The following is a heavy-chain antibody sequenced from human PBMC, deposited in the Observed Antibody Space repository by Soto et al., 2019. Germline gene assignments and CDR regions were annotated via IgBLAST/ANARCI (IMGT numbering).Heavy chain of an antibody. V-gene: IGHV1-69*01. J-gene: IGHJ3*02. CDR3: ARVIQSYRSPLRAFDI. CDR2: IIPIFGTA. D-gene: IGHD3-16*02. Sequence: QVQLVQSGADVKKPGSSVKVSCKASGGTFSSYAISWVRQAPGQGLEWMGGIIPIFGTANYAQKFQGRVTITADESTSTAYMELSSLRSEDTAVYYCARVIQSYRSPLRAFDIWGQGTMVTVSS. CDR1: GGTFSSYA.